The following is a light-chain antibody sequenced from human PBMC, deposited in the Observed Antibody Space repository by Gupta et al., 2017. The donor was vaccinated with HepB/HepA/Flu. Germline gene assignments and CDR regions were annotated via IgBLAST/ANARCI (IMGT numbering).Light chain of an antibody. CDR1: ESVAYN. CDR3: QQYHKWPT. CDR2: VAS. J-gene: IGKJ1*01. V-gene: IGKV3-15*01. Sequence: EIVMTQSSATLSVSPGERVSLSCRASESVAYNLAWYQQKPGQAPRLLIYVASTRATGIPARLSGSGSGTEFTLTISSMQYEDLAIYYCQQYHKWPTFGQGPKVEIK.